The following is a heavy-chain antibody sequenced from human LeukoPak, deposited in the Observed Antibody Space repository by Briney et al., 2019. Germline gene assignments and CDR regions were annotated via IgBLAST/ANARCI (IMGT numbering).Heavy chain of an antibody. Sequence: PSETLSLTCTVSGGSISGYYWSWIRQPPGKGLEWIGYIYYSGSTSYNPSLKSRVIISVDTSKNQFSLKLSSVTAADTAVYYCARIPPRGYFDLWGRGTLVTVSS. CDR1: GGSISGYY. V-gene: IGHV4-59*06. J-gene: IGHJ2*01. CDR2: IYYSGST. D-gene: IGHD2/OR15-2a*01. CDR3: ARIPPRGYFDL.